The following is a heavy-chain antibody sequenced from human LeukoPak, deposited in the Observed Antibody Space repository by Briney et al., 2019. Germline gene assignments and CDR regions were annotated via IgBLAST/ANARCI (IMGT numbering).Heavy chain of an antibody. D-gene: IGHD3-22*01. CDR2: VNLNSGGT. CDR3: ARERTDSSGYYLGY. V-gene: IGHV1-2*02. J-gene: IGHJ4*02. Sequence: GASVKVSCKTSGYTFTDFYMHWVRQAPGQGLEWMGWVNLNSGGTNYAQKFQGRVTMTRDTSISTAYMELSRLRSDDTAVYYCARERTDSSGYYLGYWGQGTLVTVSS. CDR1: GYTFTDFY.